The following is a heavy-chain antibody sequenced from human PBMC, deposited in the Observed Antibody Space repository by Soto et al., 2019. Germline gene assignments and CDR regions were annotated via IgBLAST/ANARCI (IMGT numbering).Heavy chain of an antibody. D-gene: IGHD2-21*02. CDR3: ARGGDIVVVTAPFDY. CDR1: GYTFTSYA. CDR2: INAGNGNT. J-gene: IGHJ4*02. Sequence: ASVKVSCKASGYTFTSYAMHWVRQAPGQRLEWMGWINAGNGNTKYAQKFQGRVTITRDTSASTAYMELSSLRSEDTAVYYCARGGDIVVVTAPFDYWGQGTLVTVS. V-gene: IGHV1-3*01.